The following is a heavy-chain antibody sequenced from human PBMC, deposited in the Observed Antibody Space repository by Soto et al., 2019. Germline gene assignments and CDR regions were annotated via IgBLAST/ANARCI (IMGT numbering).Heavy chain of an antibody. CDR1: GFSFSSYG. J-gene: IGHJ2*01. CDR2: TWHDGSNK. Sequence: PGGSLRLSCGASGFSFSSYGMHWVRQAPGKGLEWVAVTWHDGSNKYYADSVKGRFTISRDNSKNTVHLQMDSLRAEDTAVYYCARDVIYGSGCLDLWGRGTPVTVSS. V-gene: IGHV3-33*01. D-gene: IGHD3-10*01. CDR3: ARDVIYGSGCLDL.